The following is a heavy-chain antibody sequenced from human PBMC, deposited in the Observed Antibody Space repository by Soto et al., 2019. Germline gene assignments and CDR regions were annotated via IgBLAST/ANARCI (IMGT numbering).Heavy chain of an antibody. CDR2: MNPDSGST. V-gene: IGHV1-8*01. CDR3: ARGRFISKGYDSGWYIAH. CDR1: GYPFTSYH. D-gene: IGHD6-19*01. J-gene: IGHJ5*02. Sequence: QVQLVQSGAEVKKPGASVKVSCKPSGYPFTSYHVNWVRQAPGQVLEWMGWMNPDSGSTDYAMKCQGCVTMTKKASMSTAYLAMRSLTSEDTAIYYCARGRFISKGYDSGWYIAHWGQGTQVLVSS.